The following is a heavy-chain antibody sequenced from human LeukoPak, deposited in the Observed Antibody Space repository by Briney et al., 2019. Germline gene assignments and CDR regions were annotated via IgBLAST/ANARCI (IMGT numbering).Heavy chain of an antibody. V-gene: IGHV4-59*01. D-gene: IGHD3-10*01. CDR3: ARLERGSGSYSPDY. CDR1: GGSISSYY. Sequence: SETLSLTCTVSGGSISSYYWSRIRQPPGKGLEWIGYIYYSGSTNYNPSLKSRVTISVDTSKNQFSLKLSSVTAADTAVYYCARLERGSGSYSPDYWGQGTLVTVSS. J-gene: IGHJ4*02. CDR2: IYYSGST.